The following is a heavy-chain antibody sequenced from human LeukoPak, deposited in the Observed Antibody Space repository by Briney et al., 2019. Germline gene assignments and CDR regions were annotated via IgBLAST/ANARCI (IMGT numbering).Heavy chain of an antibody. Sequence: SQTLSLTCTVSGGSISSGDYYWSWIRQPPGKGLEWIGYIYYSGSTYYNPSLKSRVTISVDTSKNQFSLKLSSVTAADTAVYYCARDGGYSGYDLVYWGQGTLVTVSS. J-gene: IGHJ4*02. CDR2: IYYSGST. CDR1: GGSISSGDYY. CDR3: ARDGGYSGYDLVY. V-gene: IGHV4-30-4*01. D-gene: IGHD5-12*01.